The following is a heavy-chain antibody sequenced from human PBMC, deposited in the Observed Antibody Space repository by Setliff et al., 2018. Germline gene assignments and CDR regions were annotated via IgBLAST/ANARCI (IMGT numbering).Heavy chain of an antibody. V-gene: IGHV2-5*02. CDR2: IYWDDDK. D-gene: IGHD6-13*01. CDR1: GFSFNTAGVS. CDR3: AHSFRSSTWYRGQTAFDV. Sequence: SGPTLVNPTPPLTLTCTFSGFSFNTAGVSVGWLRQAPGKAPEWLALIYWDDDKHYRPSLKSRLTITKDTSKNQVGLTMTDMGPVDTATYYCAHSFRSSTWYRGQTAFDVWGQGTVVTVSS. J-gene: IGHJ3*01.